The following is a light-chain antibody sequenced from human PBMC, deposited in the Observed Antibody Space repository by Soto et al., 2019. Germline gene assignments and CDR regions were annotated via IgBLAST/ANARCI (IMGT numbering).Light chain of an antibody. J-gene: IGLJ2*01. CDR3: SSYTSSSTPQV. CDR2: DVS. CDR1: SNNVGGYNY. V-gene: IGLV2-14*01. Sequence: QYALTQPASVSGSPGQSITISCTGTSNNVGGYNYVSWYQQHPGKAPKLMIYDVSNRPSGVSNRFSGSKSGNTASLTISGLQAEDEADYYCSSYTSSSTPQVFGGGTKLTVL.